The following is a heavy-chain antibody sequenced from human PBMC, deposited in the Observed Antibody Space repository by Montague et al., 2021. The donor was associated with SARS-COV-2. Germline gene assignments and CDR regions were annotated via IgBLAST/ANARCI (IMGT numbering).Heavy chain of an antibody. Sequence: SETLSLTCTVSGGSISNILFYWGRIRQSPGKGLEWIGNIYYGGSTYYNPSLKSRVTISVDTSKSQFSLNLISVTAADTATYYCARHVDPCGGSCRNWYFDLWGRGTLVTVSS. CDR1: GGSISNILFY. CDR3: ARHVDPCGGSCRNWYFDL. CDR2: IYYGGST. V-gene: IGHV4-39*01. D-gene: IGHD2-15*01. J-gene: IGHJ2*01.